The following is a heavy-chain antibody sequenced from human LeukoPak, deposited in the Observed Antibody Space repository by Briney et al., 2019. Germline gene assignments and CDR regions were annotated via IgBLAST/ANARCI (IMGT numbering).Heavy chain of an antibody. CDR3: ARLGAYYTSWSAY. Sequence: GESPKISCKGSGYSFTNYWNGWGRQMSGKGVEWRGMIYPGDSDTRDSPPFQGQVTISADNPISPAYLQWSSLKASDTAIYYCARLGAYYTSWSAYWGQGTLVTVSS. D-gene: IGHD2-2*01. CDR2: IYPGDSDT. J-gene: IGHJ4*02. CDR1: GYSFTNYW. V-gene: IGHV5-51*01.